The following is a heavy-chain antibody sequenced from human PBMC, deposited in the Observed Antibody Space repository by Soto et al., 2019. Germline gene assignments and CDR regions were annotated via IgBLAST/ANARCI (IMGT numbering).Heavy chain of an antibody. V-gene: IGHV3-23*01. Sequence: PGGSLRLSCVASGMTFGSRAMSWVRQAPGEGLEWVSTITDTGGDTKYSDSVRGRFTMSRDNSKKTLYLQMNNLRVEDSALYYCARGSTDSYPGSRIFAFWGRGTLVTVSP. CDR2: ITDTGGDT. CDR1: GMTFGSRA. J-gene: IGHJ4*02. CDR3: ARGSTDSYPGSRIFAF. D-gene: IGHD3-10*01.